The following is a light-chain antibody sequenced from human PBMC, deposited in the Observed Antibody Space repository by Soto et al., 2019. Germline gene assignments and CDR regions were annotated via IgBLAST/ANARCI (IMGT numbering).Light chain of an antibody. V-gene: IGKV1-9*01. CDR1: QGISSY. Sequence: IQLTQSPSYLSASVGDRVTITCRASQGISSYLAWYQQKPGKAPKFLIYAASTLQRGVPSSFSGSGSGTDFTLTISSLQPEDFATYFCQQLNSYPPTFGQGTELEIK. CDR3: QQLNSYPPT. J-gene: IGKJ2*01. CDR2: AAS.